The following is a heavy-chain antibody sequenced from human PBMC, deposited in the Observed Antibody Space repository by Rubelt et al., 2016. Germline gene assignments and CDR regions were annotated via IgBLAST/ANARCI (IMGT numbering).Heavy chain of an antibody. CDR2: ISSSSSTI. Sequence: EVQLVESGGGLVQPGGSLRLSCAASGFTFSRYSMNWVRQAPGKGLEWVSYISSSSSTIYYADAVKGRFTISRDNAKNSLYLQMNSLRDEDTAVYYWATQGYCSSTSCYGAYWGQGTLVTVSS. CDR1: GFTFSRYS. J-gene: IGHJ4*02. D-gene: IGHD2-2*01. V-gene: IGHV3-48*02. CDR3: ATQGYCSSTSCYGAY.